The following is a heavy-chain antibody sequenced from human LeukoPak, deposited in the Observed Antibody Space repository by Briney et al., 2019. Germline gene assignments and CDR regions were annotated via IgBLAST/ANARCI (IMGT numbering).Heavy chain of an antibody. V-gene: IGHV3-23*01. CDR1: GFTFSSYA. D-gene: IGHD3-10*01. J-gene: IGHJ5*02. Sequence: GGSLRLSCAASGFTFSSYAMSWVRQAPGKGLEWVSAISGSGGSTYYADSVKGRFTISRDNSKSTLYLQMNSLRAEDTAVYYCAKDSGDVLLWFGKLNWFDPWGQGTLVTVSS. CDR2: ISGSGGST. CDR3: AKDSGDVLLWFGKLNWFDP.